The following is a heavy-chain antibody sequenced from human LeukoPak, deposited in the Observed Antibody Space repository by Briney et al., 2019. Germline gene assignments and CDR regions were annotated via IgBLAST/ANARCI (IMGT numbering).Heavy chain of an antibody. D-gene: IGHD3-9*01. J-gene: IGHJ6*02. CDR3: ARDLKYYDILTGYSLGGNDYFYGMDV. V-gene: IGHV1-69*13. CDR1: GGTFTSYA. Sequence: SVKVSCKASGGTFTSYAISWVRQAPGQGREWMGGIIPIFGAANYAQKFQGRVTITADESTSTAYMELSSLRSEDTAVYYCARDLKYYDILTGYSLGGNDYFYGMDVWGQRTTVTVSS. CDR2: IIPIFGAA.